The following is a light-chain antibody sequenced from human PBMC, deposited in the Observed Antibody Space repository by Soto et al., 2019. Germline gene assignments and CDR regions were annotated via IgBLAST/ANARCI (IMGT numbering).Light chain of an antibody. CDR2: AAY. Sequence: DIQMTQSPSSLAASVGDRVTITCRTSQTINTYLNWYQQQPGKAPKLLIYAAYNLQSGVPSRFSGSGSGTDFTLTITSLQPEDFAAYFCQQSSSAPFNFGQGTQLQIK. J-gene: IGKJ2*01. CDR1: QTINTY. V-gene: IGKV1-39*01. CDR3: QQSSSAPFN.